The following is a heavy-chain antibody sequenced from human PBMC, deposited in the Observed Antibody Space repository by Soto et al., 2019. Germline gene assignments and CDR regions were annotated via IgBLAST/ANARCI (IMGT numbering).Heavy chain of an antibody. D-gene: IGHD3-16*01. CDR2: IYYSGST. J-gene: IGHJ6*02. CDR3: AGVGGGNYYYYGMDV. Sequence: QVQLQESGPGVVKPSETLSLTCTVSGGSISSYYWSWIRQPPGKGLEWIGYIYYSGSTYYKPSLKSRVTISVGTSKNQFSLNLNSVTAADTAVYYCAGVGGGNYYYYGMDVWGQGTTVTVSS. V-gene: IGHV4-59*01. CDR1: GGSISSYY.